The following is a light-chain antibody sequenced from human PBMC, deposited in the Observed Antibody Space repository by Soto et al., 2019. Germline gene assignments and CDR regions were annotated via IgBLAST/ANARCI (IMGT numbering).Light chain of an antibody. J-gene: IGKJ4*01. CDR2: EAS. CDR3: QQRANCPLT. CDR1: QSVTRS. Sequence: EIGLTQSPATLSLTPGDRATLSCGASQSVTRSLAWYQQKPGQAPRLLISEASNRATGIPARFSGSGSGTDFTLTISSLEPEDFAVYYCQQRANCPLTFGGGTKVEIK. V-gene: IGKV3-11*01.